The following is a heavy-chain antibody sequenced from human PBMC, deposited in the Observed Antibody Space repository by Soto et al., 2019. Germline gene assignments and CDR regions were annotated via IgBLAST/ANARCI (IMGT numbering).Heavy chain of an antibody. CDR2: ISGDNGNT. J-gene: IGHJ4*02. V-gene: IGHV1-18*01. CDR1: AYTFTNYA. Sequence: QVQLVQSGAEVKKPGASVRVSCQTSAYTFTNYAVSWVRQAPGQGLEWMGWISGDNGNTIYAQKFQGRVTMTTDTSTRQAYMELRSLRSYDTAVYYCATGLLGYCSGGSCYSDSWGQGTLVTVSS. CDR3: ATGLLGYCSGGSCYSDS. D-gene: IGHD2-15*01.